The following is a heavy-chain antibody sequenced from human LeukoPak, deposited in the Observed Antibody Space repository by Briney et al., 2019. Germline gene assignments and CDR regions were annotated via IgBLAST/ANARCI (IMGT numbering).Heavy chain of an antibody. CDR2: ISYDGSNK. CDR1: GFTFSSYA. Sequence: GRSLRLSCAASGFTFSSYAMHWVRQAPGKGLEWVAVISYDGSNKYYADSVKGRFTISRDNSKNTLYLQMNSLRAEDTAVYYCARSHYCSGGSCYSGFDYWGQGTLVTVSS. V-gene: IGHV3-30-3*01. CDR3: ARSHYCSGGSCYSGFDY. J-gene: IGHJ4*02. D-gene: IGHD2-15*01.